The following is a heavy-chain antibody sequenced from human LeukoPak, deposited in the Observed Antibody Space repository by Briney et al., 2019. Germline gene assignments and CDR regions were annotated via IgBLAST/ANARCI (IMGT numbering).Heavy chain of an antibody. CDR2: IRSSSSTI. D-gene: IGHD3-9*01. J-gene: IGHJ4*02. CDR3: ARGLQRSLFDWLLGPGY. Sequence: GGSLRLSCAASGFTSSDNNMTWVPQAPGKGLKWVPNIRSSSSTIYYADSVKGRFTISRDNAKNSLYLQMNSLRAEDTAVYYCARGLQRSLFDWLLGPGYWGQGTLVTVSS. V-gene: IGHV3-48*04. CDR1: GFTSSDNN.